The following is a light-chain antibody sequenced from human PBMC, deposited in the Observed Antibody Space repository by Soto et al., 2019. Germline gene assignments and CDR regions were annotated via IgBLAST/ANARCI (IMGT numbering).Light chain of an antibody. CDR2: GTS. CDR3: QQYCTSALT. CDR1: QSVSSSY. V-gene: IGKV3-20*01. Sequence: IVLTQSPGTLSLSPGERATLSCRASQSVSSSYLVWYQQRPGQPPRLLIYGTSTRAAGIPDRFSGSGSGTDFTLTINRLEPEDFAVYYCQQYCTSALTFGGGTKVEIK. J-gene: IGKJ4*01.